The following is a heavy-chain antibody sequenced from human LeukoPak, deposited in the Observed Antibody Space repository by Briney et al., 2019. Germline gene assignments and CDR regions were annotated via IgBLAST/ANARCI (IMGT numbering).Heavy chain of an antibody. CDR3: ARSAEWELFPDH. Sequence: GASVKVSCKASGYTFTRYQIHWVRQAPGQGLEWMGWINPNNGATKNAQIFQGRVTLTRDTSINTVYMELSRLTSNDTALYYCARSAEWELFPDHWGQGTLVTVSS. V-gene: IGHV1-2*02. J-gene: IGHJ5*02. CDR2: INPNNGAT. D-gene: IGHD1-26*01. CDR1: GYTFTRYQ.